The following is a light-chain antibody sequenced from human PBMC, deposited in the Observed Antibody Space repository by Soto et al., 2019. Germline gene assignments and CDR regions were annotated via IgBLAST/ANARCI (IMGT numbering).Light chain of an antibody. Sequence: DVRLTQSRSSLSASVGDRVTITCRASQSVSFFLSWYQQQAGRAPKLLIWGAFNLLSGVPARFSGSRSGTAFTRVISGLQPDDFSTYYCQAALNDPWTFGQGTKVEIK. CDR2: GAF. V-gene: IGKV1-39*01. J-gene: IGKJ1*01. CDR1: QSVSFF. CDR3: QAALNDPWT.